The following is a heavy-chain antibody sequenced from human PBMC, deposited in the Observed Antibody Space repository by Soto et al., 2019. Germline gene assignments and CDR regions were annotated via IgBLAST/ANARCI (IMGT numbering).Heavy chain of an antibody. CDR3: ARGEAAAGQSWGDYYYYYGMDV. CDR2: ISGSGGST. V-gene: IGHV3-23*01. D-gene: IGHD6-13*01. CDR1: GFTFSSYA. Sequence: GGSLRLSCAASGFTFSSYAMSWVRQAPGKGLEWVSAISGSGGSTYYADSVKGRFTISRDNSKNTLYLQMNSLRAEDTAVYYCARGEAAAGQSWGDYYYYYGMDVWGQGTTVTVSS. J-gene: IGHJ6*02.